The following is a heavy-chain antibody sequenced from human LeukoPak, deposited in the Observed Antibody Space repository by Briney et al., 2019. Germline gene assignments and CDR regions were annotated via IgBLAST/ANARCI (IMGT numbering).Heavy chain of an antibody. V-gene: IGHV3-23*01. Sequence: GGSLRLSCAASGFTFSSYAMSWVRQAPGKGLEWVSGISGSGGSTYYADSVKGRFTISRDNSKNTLYLQMNSLRAEDTAVYYCAKVSSRDPLYYFDYWGQGTLVTVSS. CDR3: AKVSSRDPLYYFDY. CDR2: ISGSGGST. CDR1: GFTFSSYA. D-gene: IGHD2-2*01. J-gene: IGHJ4*02.